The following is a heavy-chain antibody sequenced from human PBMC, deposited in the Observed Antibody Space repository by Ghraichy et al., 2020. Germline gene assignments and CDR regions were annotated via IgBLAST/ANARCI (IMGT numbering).Heavy chain of an antibody. V-gene: IGHV1-3*01. CDR2: INAGNGNT. CDR3: ARDGAIFGMLRVYYYGMDV. CDR1: GYTFTSYA. D-gene: IGHD3-3*01. Sequence: ASVKVSCKASGYTFTSYAMHWVRQAPGQRLEWMGWINAGNGNTKYSQKFQGRVTITRDTSASTAYMELSSLRSEDTAVYYCARDGAIFGMLRVYYYGMDVWGQGTTVTVSS. J-gene: IGHJ6*02.